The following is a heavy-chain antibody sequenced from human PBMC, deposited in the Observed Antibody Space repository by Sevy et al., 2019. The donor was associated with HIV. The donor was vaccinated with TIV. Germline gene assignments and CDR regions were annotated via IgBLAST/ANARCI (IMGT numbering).Heavy chain of an antibody. CDR3: ASPGGHTYGSLLDN. V-gene: IGHV1-2*02. CDR1: GYTFTDYY. D-gene: IGHD5-18*01. Sequence: ASVKVSCKASGYTFTDYYIHWVRQAPGQGLEWMAWINPNSGDPTYAQKFQGRVTITRDTSINTAYMELSNLRSADTAVYYCASPGGHTYGSLLDNWGQGTLVTVSS. CDR2: INPNSGDP. J-gene: IGHJ4*02.